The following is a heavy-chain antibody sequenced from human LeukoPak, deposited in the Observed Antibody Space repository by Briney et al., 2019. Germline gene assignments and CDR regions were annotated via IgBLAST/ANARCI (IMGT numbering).Heavy chain of an antibody. CDR2: IYYSGST. J-gene: IGHJ6*03. Sequence: SETLSLTCTVSGDSISSYYWSWIRQPPGKGLEWIGYIYYSGSTSYNPSLKSRVTISVDTSKNQFSLKLSSVTAADTAVYYCARANPNYCSSTSCYRLDYYYYMDVWGKGTTVTVSS. V-gene: IGHV4-59*01. CDR1: GDSISSYY. CDR3: ARANPNYCSSTSCYRLDYYYYMDV. D-gene: IGHD2-2*01.